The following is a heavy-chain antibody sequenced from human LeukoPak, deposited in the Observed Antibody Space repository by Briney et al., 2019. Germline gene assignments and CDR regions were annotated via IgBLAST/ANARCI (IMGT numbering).Heavy chain of an antibody. CDR3: ARAAIGFDP. Sequence: QPGGSLRLSCAASGFSVSSNYMSWVRQAPGKGLEWVSLIYSGGNTYYADSVKGRFTISRDNSKNTLFLQMNALRAEDTAIYYCARAAIGFDPWGQGTLVTVSS. J-gene: IGHJ5*02. CDR2: IYSGGNT. CDR1: GFSVSSNY. D-gene: IGHD6-25*01. V-gene: IGHV3-66*01.